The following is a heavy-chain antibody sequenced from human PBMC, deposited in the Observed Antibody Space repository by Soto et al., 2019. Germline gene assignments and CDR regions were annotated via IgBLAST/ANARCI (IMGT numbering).Heavy chain of an antibody. D-gene: IGHD6-13*01. CDR3: ARAKNYSSSWTNYYYYGMDF. J-gene: IGHJ6*02. V-gene: IGHV1-18*01. CDR2: ISAYNGNT. CDR1: GYTFTSYG. Sequence: ASVKVSCKASGYTFTSYGISWVRQAPGQGLEWMGWISAYNGNTNYAQKLQGRVTMTTDTSTSTAYMELRSLRSDDTAVYYCARAKNYSSSWTNYYYYGMDFWGQGTTVTVSS.